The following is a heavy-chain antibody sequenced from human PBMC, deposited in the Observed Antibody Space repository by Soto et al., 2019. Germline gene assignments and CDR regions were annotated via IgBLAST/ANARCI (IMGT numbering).Heavy chain of an antibody. D-gene: IGHD4-17*01. Sequence: GGSLRLSCAASGCRFSSYSFNWVRQATRKGLEWVSSISNSGTYKYYADSVKGRFTISRDNSKNTLYLQMNSLRAEDTAVYYCARPTTVIYFDYWGQGTLVTVSS. CDR3: ARPTTVIYFDY. V-gene: IGHV3-21*04. CDR2: ISNSGTYK. CDR1: GCRFSSYS. J-gene: IGHJ4*02.